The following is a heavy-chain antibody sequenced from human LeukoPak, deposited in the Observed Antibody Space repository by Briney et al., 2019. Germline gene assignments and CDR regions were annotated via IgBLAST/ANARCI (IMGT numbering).Heavy chain of an antibody. CDR3: ARAADFWSSSFINWFDS. CDR2: ISSTSSYI. V-gene: IGHV3-21*06. J-gene: IGHJ5*01. D-gene: IGHD3-3*01. CDR1: GFNFRTFS. Sequence: GGSLRLSCVVSGFNFRTFSMNWVRQVPGKGPEWVSSISSTSSYIYYGDAVRGRFTVFRDNAKNSVYLQMNSLRVDDTAVYYCARAADFWSSSFINWFDSWGQGTVVTVSS.